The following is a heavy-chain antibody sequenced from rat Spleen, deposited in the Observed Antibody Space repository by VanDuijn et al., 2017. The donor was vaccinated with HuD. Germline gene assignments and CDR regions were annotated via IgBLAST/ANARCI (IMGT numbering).Heavy chain of an antibody. J-gene: IGHJ2*01. CDR1: KLNFSDYD. CDR3: ARQWGAYYFDY. CDR2: ISTAGTNT. Sequence: EVRLVESGGALVQPGRPLKISCTDSKLNFSDYDMAWVRQTPAKGLEWIASISTAGTNTYYRDSVKGRFTISRDDAKNTQYLQMDSLRSEDTATYYCARQWGAYYFDYWGQGVMVTVSS. V-gene: IGHV5S13*01.